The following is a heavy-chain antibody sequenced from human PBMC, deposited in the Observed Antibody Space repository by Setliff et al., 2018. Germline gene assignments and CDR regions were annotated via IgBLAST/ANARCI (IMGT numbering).Heavy chain of an antibody. Sequence: ASVKVSCKASGYIFSDHYMHWVRQAPGKGLEWIGWINSDGGDTNYAQTFEGRLTLTRDTSIRTTYMELATLRSDDTAVYYCARARHFGMDVWGQGTTVTAP. J-gene: IGHJ6*02. CDR1: GYIFSDHY. V-gene: IGHV1-2*02. CDR3: ARARHFGMDV. CDR2: INSDGGDT.